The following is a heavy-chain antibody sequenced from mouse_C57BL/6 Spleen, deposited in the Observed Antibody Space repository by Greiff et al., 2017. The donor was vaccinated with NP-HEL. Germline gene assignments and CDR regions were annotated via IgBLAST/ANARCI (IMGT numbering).Heavy chain of an antibody. CDR3: TTSGSSYDYAMDY. V-gene: IGHV14-4*01. CDR2: IDPENGDT. J-gene: IGHJ4*01. D-gene: IGHD1-1*01. CDR1: GFNIKDDY. Sequence: VQLQQSGAELVRPGASVKLSCPASGFNIKDDYMHWVKQRPEQGLEWIGWIDPENGDTEYASKFQGKATITADTSSNTAYLQLSSLTSEDTAVYYCTTSGSSYDYAMDYWGQGTSVTVSS.